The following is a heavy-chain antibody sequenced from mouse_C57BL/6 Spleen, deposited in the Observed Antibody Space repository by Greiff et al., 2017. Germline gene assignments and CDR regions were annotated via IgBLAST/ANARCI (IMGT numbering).Heavy chain of an antibody. V-gene: IGHV1-69*01. CDR3: ARSSLLSFDY. CDR2: IDPSDSST. J-gene: IGHJ2*01. D-gene: IGHD2-10*01. CDR1: GYTFTSYW. Sequence: QVQLKQPGAELVMPGASVKLSCKASGYTFTSYWMHWVKQRPGQGLEWIGEIDPSDSSTNYNQKFKGKSTLTVDKSSSTAYMQLSSLTSEDSAVYYCARSSLLSFDYWGQGTTLTVSS.